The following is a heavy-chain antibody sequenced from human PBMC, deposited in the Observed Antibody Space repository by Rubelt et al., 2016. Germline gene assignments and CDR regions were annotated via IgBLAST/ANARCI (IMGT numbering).Heavy chain of an antibody. Sequence: QVQLQQWGAGLLKPSETLSLTCAVYGGPFSGYYWSWIRQPPGKGLEWIGEINHSGTTHYNPSLKSRVTISVDPSKTYFARRLNSVTAADTAVYYGASTGDDTTMRFDDWGQGTLVTVSS. V-gene: IGHV4-34*01. J-gene: IGHJ4*02. D-gene: IGHD5-18*01. CDR3: ASTGDDTTMRFDD. CDR2: INHSGTT. CDR1: GGPFSGYY.